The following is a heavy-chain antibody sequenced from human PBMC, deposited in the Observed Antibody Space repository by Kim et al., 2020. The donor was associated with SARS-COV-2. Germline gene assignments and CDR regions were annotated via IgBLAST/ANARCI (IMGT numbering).Heavy chain of an antibody. D-gene: IGHD6-19*01. J-gene: IGHJ4*02. CDR3: AKGGSIAVARSYYFDY. CDR1: GFTFDDYA. CDR2: ISWNSGSI. Sequence: SLRLSCAASGFTFDDYAMHWVRQAPGKGLEWVSGISWNSGSIGYADSVKGRFTISRDNAKNSLYLQMNSLRAEDTALYYCAKGGSIAVARSYYFDYWGQGTLVTVSS. V-gene: IGHV3-9*01.